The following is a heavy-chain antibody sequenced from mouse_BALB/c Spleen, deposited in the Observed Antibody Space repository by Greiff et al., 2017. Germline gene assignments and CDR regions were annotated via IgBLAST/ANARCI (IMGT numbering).Heavy chain of an antibody. D-gene: IGHD1-2*01. CDR2: IDPANGNN. V-gene: IGHV14-3*02. CDR3: ASPTVTAATVY. CDR1: GFHIKDTY. Sequence: EVQLQQSGAELVKPGASVKLSCTAPGFHIKDTYMHWVKQRPEQGLEWIGRIDPANGNNKYDPKFQGKATITADTSSNPAYLQLSTLTSEDTAVYYCASPTVTAATVYWGQGTTLTVSS. J-gene: IGHJ2*01.